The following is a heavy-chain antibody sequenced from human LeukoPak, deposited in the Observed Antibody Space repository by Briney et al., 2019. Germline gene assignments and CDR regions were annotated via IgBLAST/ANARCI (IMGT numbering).Heavy chain of an antibody. J-gene: IGHJ3*02. V-gene: IGHV4-34*01. CDR2: INHSGST. D-gene: IGHD2-15*01. CDR1: GGSFSGYY. CDR3: ARGGGYCSGGSCSRDAFDI. Sequence: SETLSLTCAVYGGSFSGYYWSWIRRPPGKGLEWIGEINHSGSTNYNPSLKSRVTISVDTSKNQFSLKLSSVTAADTAVYYCARGGGYCSGGSCSRDAFDIWGQGTMVTVYS.